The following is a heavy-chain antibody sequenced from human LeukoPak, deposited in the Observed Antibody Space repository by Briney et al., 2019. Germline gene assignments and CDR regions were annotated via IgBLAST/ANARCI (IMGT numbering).Heavy chain of an antibody. CDR3: ARGLYCGGDCYYYFDY. CDR2: IVPIFGTA. Sequence: SVKVSCKASGGTFSSYAISWVRQAPGQGLEWMGGIVPIFGTANYAQKFQGRVTITADESTSTAYMELSSLRSEDTAVYYCARGLYCGGDCYYYFDYWGQGTLVTVSS. J-gene: IGHJ4*02. CDR1: GGTFSSYA. V-gene: IGHV1-69*01. D-gene: IGHD2-21*01.